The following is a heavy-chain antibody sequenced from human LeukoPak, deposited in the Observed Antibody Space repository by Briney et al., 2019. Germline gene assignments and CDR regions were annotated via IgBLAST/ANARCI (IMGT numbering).Heavy chain of an antibody. CDR3: AKSSSVLLWFGDPQG. D-gene: IGHD3-10*01. J-gene: IGHJ4*02. V-gene: IGHV3-7*01. Sequence: GGSLRLSCATSGFIFRSYWMSWVRQAPGKGLEWVANINQDESEKNYVDSVKGRFTISRDNAKNSLDLQMNSLRAEDTAVYYCAKSSSVLLWFGDPQGWGQGTLVTVSS. CDR2: INQDESEK. CDR1: GFIFRSYW.